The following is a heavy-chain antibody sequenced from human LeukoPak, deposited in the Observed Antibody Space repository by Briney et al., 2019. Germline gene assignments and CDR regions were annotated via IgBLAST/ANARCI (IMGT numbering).Heavy chain of an antibody. V-gene: IGHV3-30-3*01. J-gene: IGHJ6*02. CDR3: ARGGAVAGTRLRKYYYYYGMDV. CDR2: ISYDGSNK. Sequence: PGRSLRLSCAASGFTFSSYAMHWVRQAPGKGLEWVAVISYDGSNKYYADSVKGRFTISRDNSKNTLYLQMNSLRAEDTAVYYCARGGAVAGTRLRKYYYYYGMDVWGQGTTVTVSS. D-gene: IGHD6-19*01. CDR1: GFTFSSYA.